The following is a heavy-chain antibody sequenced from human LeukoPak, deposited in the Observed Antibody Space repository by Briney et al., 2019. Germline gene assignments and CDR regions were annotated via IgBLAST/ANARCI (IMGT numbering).Heavy chain of an antibody. CDR3: ARGLGSWSRDGFDI. CDR1: EFSFTTDD. Sequence: GASVQVSCMASEFSFTTDDINWVRQATGQGLEWMGWMNPNSGNTGYAQKFKGRVTMTRNTSISTAYMELRSLRSEDTAVYYCARGLGSWSRDGFDIWGQGTMVTVSS. D-gene: IGHD6-13*01. J-gene: IGHJ3*02. V-gene: IGHV1-8*01. CDR2: MNPNSGNT.